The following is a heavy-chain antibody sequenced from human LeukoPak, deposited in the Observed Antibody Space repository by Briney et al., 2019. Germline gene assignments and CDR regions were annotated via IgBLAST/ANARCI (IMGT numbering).Heavy chain of an antibody. CDR1: GYTFTGYY. V-gene: IGHV1-2*02. D-gene: IGHD4-17*01. CDR3: ARVSGTTSFGDYEGWFDP. J-gene: IGHJ5*02. CDR2: INPNSGGT. Sequence: ASVKVSCKASGYTFTGYYMHWVRQAPGQGLEWMGWINPNSGGTNYAQKFQGRVTMTRDTSISTAYMELSSLRSEDTAVYYCARVSGTTSFGDYEGWFDPWGQGTLVTVSS.